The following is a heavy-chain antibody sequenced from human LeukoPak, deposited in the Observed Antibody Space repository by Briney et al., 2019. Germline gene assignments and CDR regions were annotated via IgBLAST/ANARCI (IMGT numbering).Heavy chain of an antibody. Sequence: GGSLRLSCAASGFTFSTYWMSWVRQAPGKGLEWVANIKQDGSEKYYVDSVKGRFTISRDNAKNSLYLQMNSLRAEDTAVYYCARRWYSSTRNNYYYYYMDVLGKRTTVTVSS. V-gene: IGHV3-7*01. CDR3: ARRWYSSTRNNYYYYYMDV. D-gene: IGHD6-13*01. CDR1: GFTFSTYW. CDR2: IKQDGSEK. J-gene: IGHJ6*03.